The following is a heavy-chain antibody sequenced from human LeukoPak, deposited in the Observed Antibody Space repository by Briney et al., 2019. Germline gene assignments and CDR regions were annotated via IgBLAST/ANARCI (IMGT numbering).Heavy chain of an antibody. CDR3: ASVLTGTTSDY. V-gene: IGHV3-30-3*01. D-gene: IGHD1-20*01. J-gene: IGHJ4*02. CDR1: GFTFSSYA. Sequence: GGSLRLSCAASGFTFSSYAMHWVRQAPGKGLEWVAVISYDGSNKYYADSVKGRFTISRDNSKNTLYLQMYSLRAEDTAVYYCASVLTGTTSDYWGQGTLVTVSS. CDR2: ISYDGSNK.